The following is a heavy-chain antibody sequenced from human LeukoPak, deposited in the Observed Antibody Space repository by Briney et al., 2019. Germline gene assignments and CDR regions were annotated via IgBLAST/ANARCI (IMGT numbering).Heavy chain of an antibody. J-gene: IGHJ4*02. Sequence: KPSETLSLTCAVYGGSFSGYYWSWIRQPPGKGLEWIGEINHSGSTNYNPSLKSRVTISVDTSKNQISLKLSSVTAADTAVYYCARGLYYYDSSGYYSPEMYYFDYWGQGTLVTVSS. V-gene: IGHV4-34*01. D-gene: IGHD3-22*01. CDR1: GGSFSGYY. CDR2: INHSGST. CDR3: ARGLYYYDSSGYYSPEMYYFDY.